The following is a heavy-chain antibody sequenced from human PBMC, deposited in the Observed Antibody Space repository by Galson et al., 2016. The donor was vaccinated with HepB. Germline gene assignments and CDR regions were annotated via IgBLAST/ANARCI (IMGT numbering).Heavy chain of an antibody. Sequence: SETLSLTCAVYGGSFSHYYWSWIRQPPGKGLEWIGEINHSGTANYDPSLKSRVNISIDTSKNQVSLRLTSVTAADTAVYFCARADYNTNWALDYWGQGTPVTVS. CDR3: ARADYNTNWALDY. V-gene: IGHV4-34*01. CDR1: GGSFSHYY. CDR2: INHSGTA. D-gene: IGHD1-1*01. J-gene: IGHJ4*02.